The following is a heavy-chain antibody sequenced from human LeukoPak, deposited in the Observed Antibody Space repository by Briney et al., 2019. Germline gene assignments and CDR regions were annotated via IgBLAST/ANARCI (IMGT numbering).Heavy chain of an antibody. D-gene: IGHD5-18*01. V-gene: IGHV3-30*02. CDR1: GFTFSSIG. CDR2: IRYDGSNK. Sequence: GGSLRLSCAASGFTFSSIGMHWVRQAPGKGLEWLAFIRYDGSNKYYADSMKGRLTISRDNSKNTLYLEMNSLRPEDTAMYYCAKGRATAVANWYFGLWGRGTLVTVSS. CDR3: AKGRATAVANWYFGL. J-gene: IGHJ2*01.